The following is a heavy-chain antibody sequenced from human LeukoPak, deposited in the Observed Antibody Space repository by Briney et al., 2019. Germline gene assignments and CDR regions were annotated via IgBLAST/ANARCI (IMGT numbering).Heavy chain of an antibody. CDR2: ISYDGSNK. CDR3: ARDRRTTTGYSSSWTPFAFDI. CDR1: GFTFSSYA. V-gene: IGHV3-30-3*01. Sequence: GGSLRLSCAASGFTFSSYAMHWVRQAPGKGLEWVAVISYDGSNKYYADSVKGRFTISRDNSKNTLYLQMNSLRAEDTAVYYCARDRRTTTGYSSSWTPFAFDIWGQGTMVTVSS. D-gene: IGHD6-13*01. J-gene: IGHJ3*02.